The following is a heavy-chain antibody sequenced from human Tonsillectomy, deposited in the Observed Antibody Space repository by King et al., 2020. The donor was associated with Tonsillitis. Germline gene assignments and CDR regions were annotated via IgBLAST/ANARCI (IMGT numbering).Heavy chain of an antibody. D-gene: IGHD2-2*01. CDR1: GFTFSSYA. J-gene: IGHJ5*02. CDR2: ISGSGGST. Sequence: VQLVESGGGLVQPGGSLRLSCAASGFTFSSYAMSWVRQAPGKGLEWVSAISGSGGSTYYADPVKGRFTISRDNSKNTLYLQMNSLRAEETAVYFCAKLPYIVVVPAANWFDPWGQGTLVTVSS. V-gene: IGHV3-23*04. CDR3: AKLPYIVVVPAANWFDP.